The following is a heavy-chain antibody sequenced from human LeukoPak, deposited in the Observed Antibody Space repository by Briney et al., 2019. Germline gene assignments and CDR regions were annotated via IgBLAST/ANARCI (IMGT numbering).Heavy chain of an antibody. Sequence: ASVKVSCKASGYTFTSYGISWVRQAPGQGLEWMGWTSAYNGNTNYAQKLQGRVTMTTDTSTSTAYMELRSLRSDDTAVYYCARVQQAAAGTNYYYYGMDVWGQGTTVTVSS. CDR1: GYTFTSYG. CDR3: ARVQQAAAGTNYYYYGMDV. J-gene: IGHJ6*02. CDR2: TSAYNGNT. D-gene: IGHD6-13*01. V-gene: IGHV1-18*01.